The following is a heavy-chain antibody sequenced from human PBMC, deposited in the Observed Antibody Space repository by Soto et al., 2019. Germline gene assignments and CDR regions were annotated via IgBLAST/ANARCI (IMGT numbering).Heavy chain of an antibody. CDR2: INHSGST. CDR3: AEKSNAFDI. J-gene: IGHJ3*02. V-gene: IGHV4-34*01. Sequence: SETLSLTCAVYGGSFRGYYWSWIRQPPGKGLEWIGEINHSGSTNYNPSLKSRVTISVDTSKNQFSLKLSSVTAADTAVYYCAEKSNAFDIWGQGTMVTVSS. CDR1: GGSFRGYY.